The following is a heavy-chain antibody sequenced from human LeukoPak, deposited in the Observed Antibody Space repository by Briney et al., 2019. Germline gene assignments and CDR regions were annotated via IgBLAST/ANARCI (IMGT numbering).Heavy chain of an antibody. V-gene: IGHV4-30-4*01. CDR2: ISYSGST. CDR1: GGSISSGDYY. D-gene: IGHD3-10*01. J-gene: IGHJ1*01. Sequence: KTSETLSLTCTVSGGSISSGDYYWTWIRQPPGKGLEWIGYISYSGSTYYNPSLKSRVTISLDTSKNQFSLKLSSVTAADTAVYYCARVTHFGYFQHWGQGTLVTVSS. CDR3: ARVTHFGYFQH.